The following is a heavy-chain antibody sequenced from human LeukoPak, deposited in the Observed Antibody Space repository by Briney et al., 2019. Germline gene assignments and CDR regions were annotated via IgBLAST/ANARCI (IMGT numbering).Heavy chain of an antibody. CDR3: ARARYDFWSGYYLNYYYYYGMDV. V-gene: IGHV1-69*04. Sequence: SVKVSCKASGGTFSSYAISWVRQAPGQGLEWMGRIIPILGIANYAQKFQGRVTITADKSTSTAYMELSSLRSEDTAVYYCARARYDFWSGYYLNYYYYYGMDVWGQGTTVTVSS. CDR2: IIPILGIA. J-gene: IGHJ6*02. CDR1: GGTFSSYA. D-gene: IGHD3-3*01.